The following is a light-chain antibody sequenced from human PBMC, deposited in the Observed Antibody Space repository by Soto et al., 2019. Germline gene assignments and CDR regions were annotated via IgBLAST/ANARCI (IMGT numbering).Light chain of an antibody. Sequence: EIVMTQSPATLSVSPGERATLSCRASQSVSSNLAWYQQKPGQAPSLLIYGASTRATGIPARFSGSGSGTEVTLTIISLQSEDFSVYYCQHYNIWPPWTFGQGTKVEIK. CDR1: QSVSSN. CDR3: QHYNIWPPWT. CDR2: GAS. V-gene: IGKV3-15*01. J-gene: IGKJ1*01.